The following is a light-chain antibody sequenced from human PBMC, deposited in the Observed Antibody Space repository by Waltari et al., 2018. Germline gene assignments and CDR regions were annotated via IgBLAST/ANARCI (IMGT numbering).Light chain of an antibody. CDR3: QQYYSYPRT. V-gene: IGKV1-5*01. CDR1: QNITRW. Sequence: DIQMIQSPSTLSASVGNRVTIPCRASQNITRWLAWYQQKPGKAPKLLMYDVSTLESGVPSRFSGRGSGTDFSLTISNLQSEDFAIYHCQQYYSYPRTFGQGTKVEVK. CDR2: DVS. J-gene: IGKJ1*01.